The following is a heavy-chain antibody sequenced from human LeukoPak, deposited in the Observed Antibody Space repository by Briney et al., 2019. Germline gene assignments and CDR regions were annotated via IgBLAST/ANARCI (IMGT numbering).Heavy chain of an antibody. J-gene: IGHJ4*02. V-gene: IGHV4-39*01. CDR1: GGSISSSSYY. Sequence: SETLSLTCTVSGGSISSSSYYWGWIRQPPGKGLEWIGSIYYSGSTYYNPSLKSRVTISVDTSKNQFSLKLSSVTATDTAVYHCARLRAYSSSLSFDYWGQGTLVTVSS. CDR3: ARLRAYSSSLSFDY. D-gene: IGHD6-6*01. CDR2: IYYSGST.